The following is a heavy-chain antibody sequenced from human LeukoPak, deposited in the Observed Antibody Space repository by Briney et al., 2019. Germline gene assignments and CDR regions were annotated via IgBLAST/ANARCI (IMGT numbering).Heavy chain of an antibody. V-gene: IGHV4-39*07. CDR2: IYYSGST. Sequence: SETLSLTCTVSGGSISSSSYYWGWIRQPPGKGLEWIGSIYYSGSTYYNPSLKSRVTISVDTSKNQFSLKLSSVTAADTAVYYCASRIRFGELVDYWGQGTLVTVSS. J-gene: IGHJ4*02. CDR1: GGSISSSSYY. D-gene: IGHD3-10*01. CDR3: ASRIRFGELVDY.